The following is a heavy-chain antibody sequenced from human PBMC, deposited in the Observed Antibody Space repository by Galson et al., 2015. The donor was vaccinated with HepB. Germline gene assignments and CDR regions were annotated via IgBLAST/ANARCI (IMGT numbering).Heavy chain of an antibody. J-gene: IGHJ4*02. D-gene: IGHD3-3*01. CDR1: GGTFSSYA. CDR3: ARVRPAKYYDFWSGYFDY. V-gene: IGHV1-69*13. CDR2: ITPIFGTS. Sequence: SVKVSCKASGGTFSSYAISWVRQAPGQGLEWMGGITPIFGTSDYAQKFQGRVTITADESTSTTYMELSSLRSEDTAVYYCARVRPAKYYDFWSGYFDYWGQGTLVTVSS.